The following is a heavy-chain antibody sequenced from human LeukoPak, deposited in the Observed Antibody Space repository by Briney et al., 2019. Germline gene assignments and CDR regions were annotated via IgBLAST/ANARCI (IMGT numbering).Heavy chain of an antibody. D-gene: IGHD1-1*01. J-gene: IGHJ6*03. CDR2: ISTSGTTK. CDR3: ARDATTQVGWVYMDV. V-gene: IGHV3-48*03. Sequence: QPGGSLRLSCAASGFTFSSYELNWVRQAPGKGLEWLSHISTSGTTKYYANSVKGRFTIFRDNATNSVYLQLNSLTAEDTGLYYCARDATTQVGWVYMDVWGKGTTVTISS. CDR1: GFTFSSYE.